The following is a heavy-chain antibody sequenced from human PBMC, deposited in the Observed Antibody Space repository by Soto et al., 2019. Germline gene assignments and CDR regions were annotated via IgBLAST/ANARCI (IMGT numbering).Heavy chain of an antibody. CDR2: ISAYNGNT. D-gene: IGHD3-22*01. Sequence: ASVKVSCEASGYTFTTYGISWVRQAPGQGLECMVWISAYNGNTNYAQKLQGRVTMTTDTSTSTAYMELRSLRSDDTAVYYCAREGGYRNWFDPWGQGTLVTVSS. CDR3: AREGGYRNWFDP. CDR1: GYTFTTYG. J-gene: IGHJ5*02. V-gene: IGHV1-18*04.